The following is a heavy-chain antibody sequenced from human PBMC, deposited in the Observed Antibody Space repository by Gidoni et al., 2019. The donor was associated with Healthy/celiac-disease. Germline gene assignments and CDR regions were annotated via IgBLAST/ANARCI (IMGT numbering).Heavy chain of an antibody. CDR1: GFTFSTYW. V-gene: IGHV3-7*04. Sequence: EVQLVESGGGLVQPGWSLRLSCAASGFTFSTYWMIWVRQAPGKVLEWVANIKQDGSEKYYVDSVKGRFTISRDNAKNSLYLQMNSLRAEETAVYYCARVVVRGVLSYYYGMDVWGQGTTVTVSS. J-gene: IGHJ6*02. CDR3: ARVVVRGVLSYYYGMDV. D-gene: IGHD3-10*01. CDR2: IKQDGSEK.